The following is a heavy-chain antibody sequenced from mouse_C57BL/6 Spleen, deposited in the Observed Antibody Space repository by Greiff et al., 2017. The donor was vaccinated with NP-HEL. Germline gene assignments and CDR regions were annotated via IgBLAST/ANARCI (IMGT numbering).Heavy chain of an antibody. D-gene: IGHD1-1*01. CDR3: ARLDTTVGAHYWYFDV. J-gene: IGHJ1*03. Sequence: EVQLQQSGPELVKPGASVKISCKASGYTFTDYYMNWVKQSHGKSLEWIGDINPNNGGTSYNQKFKGKATLTVDKSSSTAYIELRSLTSEDSAVYYCARLDTTVGAHYWYFDVWGTGTTVTVSS. V-gene: IGHV1-26*01. CDR2: INPNNGGT. CDR1: GYTFTDYY.